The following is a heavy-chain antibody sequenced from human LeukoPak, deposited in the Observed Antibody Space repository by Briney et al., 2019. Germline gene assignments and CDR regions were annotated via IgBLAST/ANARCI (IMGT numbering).Heavy chain of an antibody. V-gene: IGHV4-59*08. CDR2: IYYSGST. CDR1: GGSISSYY. J-gene: IGHJ4*02. D-gene: IGHD6-13*01. Sequence: SESLSLTCTVSGGSISSYYWSWIRQPPGKGLEWIGYIYYSGSTNYNPSLKSRVTISVDTSKNQFSLKLSSVTAADTAVYYCARQGSWYGFFDYWGQGTLVTVSS. CDR3: ARQGSWYGFFDY.